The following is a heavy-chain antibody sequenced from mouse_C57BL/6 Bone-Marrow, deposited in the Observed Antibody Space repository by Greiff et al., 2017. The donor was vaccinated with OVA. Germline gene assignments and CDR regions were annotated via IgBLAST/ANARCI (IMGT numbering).Heavy chain of an antibody. CDR2: IKHYNGGT. CDR1: GYTFTDYY. J-gene: IGHJ1*03. CDR3: VSGGVRWYFDV. V-gene: IGHV1-19*01. Sequence: EVQLQQSGPVLVKPGASVKMSCKASGYTFTDYYMNWVKQRHGKSLEWIGVIKHYNGGTSYNQKFKGKGTLTVDKSSGTAYMALNRLTSEDSAVDYWVSGGVRWYFDVWGTGTTVTVSS.